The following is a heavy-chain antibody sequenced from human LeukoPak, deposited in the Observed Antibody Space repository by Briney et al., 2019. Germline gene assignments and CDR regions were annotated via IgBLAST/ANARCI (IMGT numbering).Heavy chain of an antibody. V-gene: IGHV4-59*01. CDR1: GFTFSDYY. CDR2: DSNNGNI. J-gene: IGHJ4*02. CDR3: ARDNWGSLDY. D-gene: IGHD7-27*01. Sequence: TGGSLRLSCAASGFTFSDYYMSWIRQPPGKGLEWIGYDSNNGNINYNPALKSRVTISVDTSKRQISLNLRSVTAADTAVYYCARDNWGSLDYWGQGTLVTVSS.